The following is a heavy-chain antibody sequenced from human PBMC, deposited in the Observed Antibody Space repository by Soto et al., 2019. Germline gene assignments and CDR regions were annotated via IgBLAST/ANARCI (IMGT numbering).Heavy chain of an antibody. J-gene: IGHJ4*02. CDR2: TYFTGTT. CDR3: ARDWGSSGWPN. V-gene: IGHV4-31*02. Sequence: SETLSLTXTVSGHSLSSGGYYWSWIRQHPGKGLEWVGYTYFTGTTLYNPSLKSRLAISVDTSKNQFSLKLTSVTAADTAVYYCARDWGSSGWPNWGQGVLVTSPQ. CDR1: GHSLSSGGYY. D-gene: IGHD6-19*01.